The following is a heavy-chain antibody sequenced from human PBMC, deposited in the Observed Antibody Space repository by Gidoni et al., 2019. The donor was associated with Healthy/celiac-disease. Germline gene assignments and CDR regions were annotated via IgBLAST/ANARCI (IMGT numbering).Heavy chain of an antibody. D-gene: IGHD6-13*01. Sequence: QVQLQESGPGLVKPSQTLSLTCTVPGGSISSGGYYWSWIRQHPGKGLEWIGYIYYSGSTYYNPSLKSRVTISVDTSKNQFSLKLSSVTAADTAVYYCARYSSSWYPTSFDYWGQGTLVTVSS. CDR2: IYYSGST. V-gene: IGHV4-31*03. J-gene: IGHJ4*02. CDR1: GGSISSGGYY. CDR3: ARYSSSWYPTSFDY.